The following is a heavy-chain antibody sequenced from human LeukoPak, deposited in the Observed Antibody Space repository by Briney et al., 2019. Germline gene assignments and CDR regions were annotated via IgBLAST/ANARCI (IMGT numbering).Heavy chain of an antibody. Sequence: PGGSLRLSCAASGFTFSSYSMNWVRQAPGKGLEWVSSISSSSSYIYYADSVKGRFTISRDNAKNSLYLQMNSLRAEDTAVYYCARGPRGYCSSTSCYSSYYYGMDVWGQGTTVTVSS. D-gene: IGHD2-2*01. CDR3: ARGPRGYCSSTSCYSSYYYGMDV. V-gene: IGHV3-21*01. CDR2: ISSSSSYI. J-gene: IGHJ6*02. CDR1: GFTFSSYS.